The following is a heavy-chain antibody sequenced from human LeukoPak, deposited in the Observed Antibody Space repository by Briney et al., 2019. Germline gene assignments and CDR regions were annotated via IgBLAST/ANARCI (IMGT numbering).Heavy chain of an antibody. J-gene: IGHJ4*02. CDR3: AKVERDGYGRGFDY. Sequence: GGSLRLSRAASGFTFSGYAMSWVRQAPAKGLEWVSAISGSGGSTCYADSVKGRFTISRDNSKNTLYLQVNSLRAEDTAVYYCAKVERDGYGRGFDYWGQGTLVTVSS. CDR1: GFTFSGYA. D-gene: IGHD5-24*01. V-gene: IGHV3-23*01. CDR2: ISGSGGST.